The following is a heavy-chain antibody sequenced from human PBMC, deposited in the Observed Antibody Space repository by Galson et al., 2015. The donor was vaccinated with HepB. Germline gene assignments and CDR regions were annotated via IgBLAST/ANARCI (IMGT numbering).Heavy chain of an antibody. Sequence: SLRLSCAASGFTLTSYAMSWVRQAPGKGLEWVSAISGSAGTTYYADSVKGRFTISRDNSKATLFPQMSSLRAEDTAVYYCAIGPILLSFMDVWGEGTTVTVSP. CDR1: GFTLTSYA. J-gene: IGHJ6*04. CDR3: AIGPILLSFMDV. CDR2: ISGSAGTT. V-gene: IGHV3-23*01. D-gene: IGHD3-10*01.